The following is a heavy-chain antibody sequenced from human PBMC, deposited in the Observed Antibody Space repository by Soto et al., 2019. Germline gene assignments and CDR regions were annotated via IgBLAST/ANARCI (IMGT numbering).Heavy chain of an antibody. Sequence: QVQLVQSGAEVKKPGASVKVSCKASGYTFTSYDINWVRQATGQGLEWMGWMNANSGNTGYAQKFHGRVTMTRNTSISTAYMELSSLRSDDTAVYYCAREKTAYGMDVWGQCTTVTVSS. CDR2: MNANSGNT. V-gene: IGHV1-8*01. CDR3: AREKTAYGMDV. CDR1: GYTFTSYD. J-gene: IGHJ6*02.